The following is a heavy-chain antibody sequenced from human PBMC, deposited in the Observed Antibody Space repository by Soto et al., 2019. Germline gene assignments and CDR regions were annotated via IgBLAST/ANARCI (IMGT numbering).Heavy chain of an antibody. CDR3: AKDIDYDFWSGFPFDH. CDR2: TSSSGGST. CDR1: GFIFSSYA. Sequence: GGSLRLSCAASGFIFSSYAMSWVRQAPGKGLEWVSGTSSSGGSTYYADSVKGRFTISRDNSKDTLYVQMDSLRAEDTAVYYCAKDIDYDFWSGFPFDHWGQGVLVTV. D-gene: IGHD3-3*01. J-gene: IGHJ4*02. V-gene: IGHV3-23*01.